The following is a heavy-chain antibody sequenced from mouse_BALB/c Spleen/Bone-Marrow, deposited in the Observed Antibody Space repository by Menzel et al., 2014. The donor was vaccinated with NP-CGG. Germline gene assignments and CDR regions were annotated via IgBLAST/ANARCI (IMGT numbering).Heavy chain of an antibody. D-gene: IGHD2-3*01. Sequence: VQLKESGPELVKPGASVKISCKASGYSFTGYFMNWVKWSHGKSLEWIGRINPYNGDTFYNQKFKGKATLTVDKSSITAHMELLSLTSEDSAVYYGGGQDGYYGGFAYWGQGTLVTVSA. V-gene: IGHV1-37*01. CDR1: GYSFTGYF. CDR3: GGQDGYYGGFAY. CDR2: INPYNGDT. J-gene: IGHJ3*01.